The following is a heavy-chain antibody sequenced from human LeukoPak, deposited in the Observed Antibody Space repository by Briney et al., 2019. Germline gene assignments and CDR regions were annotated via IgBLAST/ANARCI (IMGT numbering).Heavy chain of an antibody. V-gene: IGHV3-23*01. CDR3: VKEGGLMIRRYYFDY. CDR1: GFTFSNYG. D-gene: IGHD3-16*01. CDR2: ISGSGGTT. J-gene: IGHJ4*02. Sequence: GGSLRLSCAASGFTFSNYGMSWVRQAPGKGLEWVSGISGSGGTTYYADSVKGRFTISRDNSKNTLYLHMSSLRVDDTAVYYCVKEGGLMIRRYYFDYWGQGTLVTVSS.